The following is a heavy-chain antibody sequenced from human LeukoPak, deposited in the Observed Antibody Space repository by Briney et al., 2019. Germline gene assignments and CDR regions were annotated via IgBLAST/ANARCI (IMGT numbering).Heavy chain of an antibody. Sequence: PGGSLRLSCAASGFTFSSYAMTWVRQAPGKGLEWVSGVSGSGGSTYYADFVKGRFTISRDNSKNTLSLQMSSLRAEDTAVYYCAKSATVRIKAPFDCWGQGALVTVSS. CDR1: GFTFSSYA. V-gene: IGHV3-23*01. J-gene: IGHJ4*02. D-gene: IGHD4-11*01. CDR2: VSGSGGST. CDR3: AKSATVRIKAPFDC.